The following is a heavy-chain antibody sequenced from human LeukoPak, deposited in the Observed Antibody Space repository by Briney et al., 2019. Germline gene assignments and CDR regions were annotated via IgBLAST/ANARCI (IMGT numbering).Heavy chain of an antibody. D-gene: IGHD5-12*01. J-gene: IGHJ4*02. V-gene: IGHV3-23*01. CDR2: ISGSGGST. CDR3: TTEDIVATGFDY. Sequence: GGSLRLSCAASGFTFSSYAMSWVRQAPGKGLEWVSAISGSGGSTYYADSVKGRFTISRDNSKNTLYLQMNSLRAEDTAVYYCTTEDIVATGFDYWGQGTLVTVSS. CDR1: GFTFSSYA.